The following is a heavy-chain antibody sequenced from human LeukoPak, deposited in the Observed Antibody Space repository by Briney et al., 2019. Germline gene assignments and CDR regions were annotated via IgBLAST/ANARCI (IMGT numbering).Heavy chain of an antibody. J-gene: IGHJ4*02. V-gene: IGHV3-64D*06. D-gene: IGHD2-15*01. CDR3: VREGGYCTGGRCYSVPFEY. Sequence: PGGSLRLSCSASGFAFNLYEMHWVRQAPGKGLQYVSAISGNGGTTYHADSVKGRFTISRDNSKDTMYLQMSSLRAEDTAVYYCVREGGYCTGGRCYSVPFEYWGQGTLVTVSS. CDR2: ISGNGGTT. CDR1: GFAFNLYE.